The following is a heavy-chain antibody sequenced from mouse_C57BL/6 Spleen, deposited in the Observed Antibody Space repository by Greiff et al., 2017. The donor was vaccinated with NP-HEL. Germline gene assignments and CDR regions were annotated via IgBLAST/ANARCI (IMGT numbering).Heavy chain of an antibody. D-gene: IGHD2-1*01. CDR3: TRKGLYGNYGYFDY. CDR2: IDPETGGT. V-gene: IGHV1-15*01. CDR1: GYTFTDYE. Sequence: VQLQQSGAELVRPGASVTLSCKASGYTFTDYEMHWVKQTPVHGLEWIGAIDPETGGTAYNQKFKGKAILTADKSSSTAYMELRSLTSEDSAVYYCTRKGLYGNYGYFDYWGQGTTLTVSS. J-gene: IGHJ2*01.